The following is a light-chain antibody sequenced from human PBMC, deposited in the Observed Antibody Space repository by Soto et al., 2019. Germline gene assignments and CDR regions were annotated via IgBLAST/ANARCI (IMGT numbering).Light chain of an antibody. Sequence: EIVLTQSTGTLSLSPGERATLSCRASQSVSSIYLAWYQQKPAQAPRLLIYGASSRATGIPDRFSGSGSGTDFTLTISRLEPEDFAVYYCEQYGSSPPTLGQGTKVDIK. CDR3: EQYGSSPPT. J-gene: IGKJ1*01. CDR2: GAS. V-gene: IGKV3-20*01. CDR1: QSVSSIY.